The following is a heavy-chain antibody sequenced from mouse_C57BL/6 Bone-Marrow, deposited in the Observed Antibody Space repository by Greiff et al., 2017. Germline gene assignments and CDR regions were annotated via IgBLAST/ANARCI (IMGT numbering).Heavy chain of an antibody. Sequence: EVQLQQSVPELVKPGASVKISCKASGYTITDSYMNWVKQSHGKSLEWIGDINPNNGCTRYNPKFKGKATLTADKSASTAYLELRSLTSEDSAVDDCARSWDFDYWGQGTTLTVSS. CDR3: ARSWDFDY. D-gene: IGHD4-1*01. CDR1: GYTITDSY. V-gene: IGHV1-26*01. CDR2: INPNNGCT. J-gene: IGHJ2*01.